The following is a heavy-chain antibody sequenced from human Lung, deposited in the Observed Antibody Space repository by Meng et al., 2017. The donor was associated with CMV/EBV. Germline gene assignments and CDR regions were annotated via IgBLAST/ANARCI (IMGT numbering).Heavy chain of an antibody. Sequence: LRLXCTVSGGSISSGGYYWSWIRQHPGKGLEWIGYIYYSGSTYYNPSLKSRVTISVDTSKNQFSLKLSSVTAADTAVYYCARDRCSSTSCYFGSYYYGMDVWGQGTTVTVSS. CDR1: GGSISSGGYY. V-gene: IGHV4-31*03. CDR2: IYYSGST. CDR3: ARDRCSSTSCYFGSYYYGMDV. J-gene: IGHJ6*02. D-gene: IGHD2-2*01.